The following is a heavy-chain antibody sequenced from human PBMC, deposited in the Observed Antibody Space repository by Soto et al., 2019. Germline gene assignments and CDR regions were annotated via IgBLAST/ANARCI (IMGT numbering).Heavy chain of an antibody. V-gene: IGHV3-30*18. D-gene: IGHD6-19*01. CDR2: ISYDGSNK. CDR3: AKGTVAGSFPYYYYGMDV. Sequence: QVQLVESGGGVVQPGRSLRLSCAASGFTFSSYGMHWVRQAPGKGLEWVAVISYDGSNKYYADSVKGRFTISRDNSKNTLYLQMNSLRAEDTAVYYCAKGTVAGSFPYYYYGMDVWGQGTTVTVSS. J-gene: IGHJ6*02. CDR1: GFTFSSYG.